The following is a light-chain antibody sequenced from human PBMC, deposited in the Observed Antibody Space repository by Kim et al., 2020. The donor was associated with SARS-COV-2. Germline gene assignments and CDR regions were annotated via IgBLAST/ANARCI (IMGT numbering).Light chain of an antibody. CDR1: KLGDKF. Sequence: SYELTQPPSVSVSPGQTASITCSGDKLGDKFACWYQQKPGQSPVLVIYQDTRRPSGIPERFSGSNSGNTATLTISGTQAMDEADYYCQAWDSSIFVFG. CDR3: QAWDSSIFV. CDR2: QDT. J-gene: IGLJ1*01. V-gene: IGLV3-1*01.